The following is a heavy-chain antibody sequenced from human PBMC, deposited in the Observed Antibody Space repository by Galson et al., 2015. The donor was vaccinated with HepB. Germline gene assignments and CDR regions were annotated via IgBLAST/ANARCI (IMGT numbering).Heavy chain of an antibody. V-gene: IGHV1-69*13. CDR1: GGTFSSYA. CDR2: IIPIFGTA. CDR3: ARRAYCSSTSCYNPHYFDY. J-gene: IGHJ4*02. Sequence: SVKVCCKASGGTFSSYAISWVRQAPGQGLEWMGGIIPIFGTANYAQKFQGRVTITADESTSTAYMELSSLRSEDTAVYYCARRAYCSSTSCYNPHYFDYWGQGTLVTVSS. D-gene: IGHD2-2*02.